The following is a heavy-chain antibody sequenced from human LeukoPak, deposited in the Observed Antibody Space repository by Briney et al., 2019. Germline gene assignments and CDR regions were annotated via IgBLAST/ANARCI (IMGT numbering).Heavy chain of an antibody. J-gene: IGHJ4*02. Sequence: GRSLRLSCAASGFTFSSYGMHWVRQAPGKGLEWVAVISYDGSSKYYADSVKGRFTISRDNSKNTLYLQMNSLRAEDTAVYYCAKGHWGDYYDYWGQGTLVTVSS. CDR2: ISYDGSSK. V-gene: IGHV3-30*18. CDR1: GFTFSSYG. CDR3: AKGHWGDYYDY. D-gene: IGHD3-16*01.